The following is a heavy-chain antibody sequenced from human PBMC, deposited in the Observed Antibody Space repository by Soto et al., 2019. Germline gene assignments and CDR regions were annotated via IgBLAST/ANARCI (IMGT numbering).Heavy chain of an antibody. CDR3: ARETEYCSGGSCYSGTWGY. Sequence: QVQLVQSGAEVKKPGASVKVSCKASGYTFTSYAMHWVRQAPGQRLEWMGWINAGNGNTKYSQKFQGRVTITRDTSASTAYMELSSLRSEDTAVYYCARETEYCSGGSCYSGTWGYWGQGTLVTVSS. CDR2: INAGNGNT. V-gene: IGHV1-3*01. J-gene: IGHJ4*02. CDR1: GYTFTSYA. D-gene: IGHD2-15*01.